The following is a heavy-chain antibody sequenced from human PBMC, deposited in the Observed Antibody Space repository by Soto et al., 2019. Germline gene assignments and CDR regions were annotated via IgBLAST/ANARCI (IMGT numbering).Heavy chain of an antibody. CDR1: GYTFTTYD. J-gene: IGHJ1*01. CDR3: ARGRAPGGDYRSYFHH. D-gene: IGHD4-4*01. V-gene: IGHV1-8*01. Sequence: QVQLVQSGADVKKPGASVKVSCKASGYTFTTYDINWVRQAAGQGLEWMGWMNPNSGNTGYAHKFQGRVIMTRNTSTSTGYMELRGLTSEDTAVYYWARGRAPGGDYRSYFHHWGQGTLVTVSS. CDR2: MNPNSGNT.